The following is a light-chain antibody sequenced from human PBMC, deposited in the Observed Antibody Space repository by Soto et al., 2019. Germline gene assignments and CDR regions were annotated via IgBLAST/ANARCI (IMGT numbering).Light chain of an antibody. Sequence: QSALTQPPSASGSPGQSVTISCTGTSGDIGGYDYVSWYQQHPGKAPKLMIYEVNNRPSGVSHRFSGSKSGNTASLTFSGLQPEDEADYYCSSYASSGAVVFGGGTKVTVL. CDR3: SSYASSGAVV. V-gene: IGLV2-14*01. J-gene: IGLJ3*02. CDR2: EVN. CDR1: SGDIGGYDY.